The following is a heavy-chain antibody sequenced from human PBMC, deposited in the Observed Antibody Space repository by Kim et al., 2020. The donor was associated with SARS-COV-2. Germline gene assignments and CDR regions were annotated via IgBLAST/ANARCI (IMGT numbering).Heavy chain of an antibody. J-gene: IGHJ4*02. Sequence: GGSLRLSCAASGFTFSSYAMHWVRQAPGKGLEWVAVISYDGSNKYYADSVKGRFTISRDNSKNTLYLQMNSLRAEDTAVYYCARNVTEGRNDYEDYWGQG. D-gene: IGHD4-17*01. CDR3: ARNVTEGRNDYEDY. CDR2: ISYDGSNK. V-gene: IGHV3-30*04. CDR1: GFTFSSYA.